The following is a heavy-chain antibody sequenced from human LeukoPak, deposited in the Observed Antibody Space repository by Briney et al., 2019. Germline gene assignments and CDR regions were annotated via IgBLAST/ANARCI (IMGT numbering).Heavy chain of an antibody. CDR3: AKDARLTGYYYYYMDV. V-gene: IGHV3-30*02. Sequence: GGSLRLSCAASAFTYSSYGMHWVRQAPGKGLEWVAFIRYDGSNKYYADSVKGRFTISRDNSKNTLYLQMNSLRAEDTAVYYCAKDARLTGYYYYYMDVWGKGTTVTISS. J-gene: IGHJ6*03. D-gene: IGHD2-15*01. CDR1: AFTYSSYG. CDR2: IRYDGSNK.